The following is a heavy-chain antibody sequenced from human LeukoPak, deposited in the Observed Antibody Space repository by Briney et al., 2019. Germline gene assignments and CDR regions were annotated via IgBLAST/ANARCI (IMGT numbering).Heavy chain of an antibody. CDR1: GITFSSYG. CDR3: ARNFNHFDY. CDR2: IKRDGSQK. Sequence: GGSLTLSCAASGITFSSYGMSWVRQAPGKGLEWVANIKRDGSQKNYVDSVKGRFTISRDNAKNSLYLQMNSLRVEDTAVYYCARNFNHFDYWGQGTLVTVSS. J-gene: IGHJ4*02. V-gene: IGHV3-7*01. D-gene: IGHD1-14*01.